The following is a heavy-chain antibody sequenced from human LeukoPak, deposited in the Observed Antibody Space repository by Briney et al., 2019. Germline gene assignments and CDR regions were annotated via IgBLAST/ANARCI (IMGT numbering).Heavy chain of an antibody. CDR2: ISYSGST. V-gene: IGHV4-39*02. CDR1: GDSIITSRYY. J-gene: IGHJ4*02. Sequence: SETLSLTCTVSGDSIITSRYYWAWIRQPPGKGLEWIGSISYSGSTNYDPSLKSRVTISVDTSKDQFSLQLSSVTAADTAFYYCVRERSFFGENYWGQGTLVTVSS. D-gene: IGHD3-10*01. CDR3: VRERSFFGENY.